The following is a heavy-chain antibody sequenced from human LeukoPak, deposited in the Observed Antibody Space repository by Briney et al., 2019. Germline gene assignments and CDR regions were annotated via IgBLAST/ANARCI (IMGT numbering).Heavy chain of an antibody. D-gene: IGHD1-7*01. Sequence: PGGSLRLSCAASGFSFRSYAMHWVRQAPGKGLEWVAVISFDGSNRYFADSLKGRFTISRDNSNNTLYLQMNSLREDDTAVYYCGRPFELRGMGHFDYWGQGTLVTVSS. CDR1: GFSFRSYA. V-gene: IGHV3-30-3*01. CDR3: GRPFELRGMGHFDY. CDR2: ISFDGSNR. J-gene: IGHJ4*02.